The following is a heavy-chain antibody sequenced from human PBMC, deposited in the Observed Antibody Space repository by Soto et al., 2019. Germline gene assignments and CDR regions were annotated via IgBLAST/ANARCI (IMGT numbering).Heavy chain of an antibody. J-gene: IGHJ3*02. CDR2: ISWNSGSI. D-gene: IGHD3-22*01. V-gene: IGHV3-9*01. CDR3: AKGLDDSRGLGAFDI. CDR1: GFTFDDYA. Sequence: EVQLVESGGGLVQPGRSLRLSCAASGFTFDDYAMHWVRQAPGKGLEWVSGISWNSGSIGYADSVKGRFTISRDNAKNALYLQMNSLRAEDTALYYCAKGLDDSRGLGAFDIWGQGTMVTVSS.